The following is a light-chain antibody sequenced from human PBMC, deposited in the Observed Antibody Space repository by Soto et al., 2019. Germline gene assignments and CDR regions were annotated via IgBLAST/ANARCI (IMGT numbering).Light chain of an antibody. CDR3: SSYTTSSTVV. CDR1: SSDVGGYNY. V-gene: IGLV2-14*01. Sequence: QSALTQPASVSGSPGQSITISCTGTSSDVGGYNYVSWFQHHPGKAPKLIIYEVTSRPSGVSNRFSGSKSGNTASLTISGLQPEDEAEYYCSSYTTSSTVVFGTGTKVTVL. CDR2: EVT. J-gene: IGLJ1*01.